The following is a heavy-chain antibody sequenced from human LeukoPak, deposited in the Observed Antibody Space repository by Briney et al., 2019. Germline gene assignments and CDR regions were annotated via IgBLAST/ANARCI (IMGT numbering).Heavy chain of an antibody. Sequence: SLRLSCAASGFTFDDYAMHWVRQAPGKGLEWVSGISWNSGSIGYADSVKGRFTISRDNAKNSLYLQMNSLRAEDTALYYCAKVGGRGVYFDYWGQGTLVTVSS. V-gene: IGHV3-9*01. CDR3: AKVGGRGVYFDY. CDR2: ISWNSGSI. D-gene: IGHD3-10*01. J-gene: IGHJ4*02. CDR1: GFTFDDYA.